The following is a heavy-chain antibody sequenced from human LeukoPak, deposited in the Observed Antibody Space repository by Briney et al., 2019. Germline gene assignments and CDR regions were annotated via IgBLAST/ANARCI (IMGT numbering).Heavy chain of an antibody. D-gene: IGHD5-12*01. CDR2: IIPIFGTA. Sequence: ASVKVSCKASGGTFSSYAISWVRQAPGQGLEWMGGIIPIFGTANYAQKFQGRVTITTDESTSTAYMELCSLRSEDTAVYYCATPGPKRGYSGYDSLDYWGQGTLVTVSS. V-gene: IGHV1-69*05. CDR3: ATPGPKRGYSGYDSLDY. J-gene: IGHJ4*02. CDR1: GGTFSSYA.